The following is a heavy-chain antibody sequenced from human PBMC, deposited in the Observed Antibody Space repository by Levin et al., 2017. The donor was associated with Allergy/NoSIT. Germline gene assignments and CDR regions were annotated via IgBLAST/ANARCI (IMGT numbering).Heavy chain of an antibody. CDR3: ARHGQYYGDPENY. J-gene: IGHJ4*02. D-gene: IGHD4-17*01. CDR1: GYSFTSYW. CDR2: IDPSDSYT. Sequence: VASVKVSCKGSGYSFTSYWISWVRQMPGKGLEWMGRIDPSDSYTNYSPSFQGHVTISADKSISTAYLQWSSLKASDTAMYYCARHGQYYGDPENYWGQGTLVTVSS. V-gene: IGHV5-10-1*01.